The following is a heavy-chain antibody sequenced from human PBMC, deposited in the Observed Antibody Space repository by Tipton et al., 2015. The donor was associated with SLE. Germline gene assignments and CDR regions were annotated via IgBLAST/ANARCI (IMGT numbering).Heavy chain of an antibody. D-gene: IGHD1-20*01. CDR1: GFTFSSYA. CDR3: ARPAGDNWNDPGYYYMDV. J-gene: IGHJ6*03. Sequence: RSLRLSCAASGFTFSSYAMHWVRQAPGKGLEWVAVISYDGSNKYYADSVKGRFTISRDNSKNTLYLQMNSLRAEDTAVYYCARPAGDNWNDPGYYYMDVWGKGTTVTVSS. V-gene: IGHV3-30-3*01. CDR2: ISYDGSNK.